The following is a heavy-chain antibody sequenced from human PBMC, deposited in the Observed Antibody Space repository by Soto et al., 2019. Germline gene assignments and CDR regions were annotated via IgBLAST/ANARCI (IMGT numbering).Heavy chain of an antibody. CDR2: INPGGGST. Sequence: QVQLVQSGAEVKGPGASVKISCKASGYTFTNFFIHWVRQAPGQGLEWMGIINPGGGSTDYAQKFKGRVTLTREASTNTVHMELSSLRSEDTAVYYCARDLGSLVAVAGTCYFDYWGQGTLVTVSS. V-gene: IGHV1-46*01. CDR3: ARDLGSLVAVAGTCYFDY. J-gene: IGHJ4*02. CDR1: GYTFTNFF. D-gene: IGHD6-19*01.